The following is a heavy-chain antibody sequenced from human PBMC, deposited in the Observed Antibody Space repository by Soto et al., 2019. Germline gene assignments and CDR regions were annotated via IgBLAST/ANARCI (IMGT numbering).Heavy chain of an antibody. Sequence: VGSLRLSCAASGFTFSSYAVSWVRQAPGKGPEWISSISGSGSTIYYADSVKGRFTISRDNSKNTLYLQMNSLRAEDTALYYFSKVLYYYYSSGYYYFDYWGQGTLVTVSS. J-gene: IGHJ4*02. D-gene: IGHD3-22*01. V-gene: IGHV3-23*01. CDR2: ISGSGSTI. CDR3: SKVLYYYYSSGYYYFDY. CDR1: GFTFSSYA.